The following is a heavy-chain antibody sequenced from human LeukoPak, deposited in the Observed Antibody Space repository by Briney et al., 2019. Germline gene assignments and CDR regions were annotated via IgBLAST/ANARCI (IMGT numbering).Heavy chain of an antibody. V-gene: IGHV4-30-2*01. CDR1: GYAIISGGFS. CDR3: TQGGELMNY. Sequence: PPETLSLTCTVSGYAIISGGFSWNWIRQPPGKGLEWIGCIYDRGPAHYNPSLKSRFTISVDRPKNQFFLNVTSLTAADTAVYYCTQGGELMNYWGQGTLVTVSS. D-gene: IGHD1-26*01. CDR2: IYDRGPA. J-gene: IGHJ4*02.